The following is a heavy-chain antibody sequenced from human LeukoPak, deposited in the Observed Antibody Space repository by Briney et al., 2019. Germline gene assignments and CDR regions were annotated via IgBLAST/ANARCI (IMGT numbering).Heavy chain of an antibody. J-gene: IGHJ6*03. V-gene: IGHV4-4*07. CDR3: ARERTSYYYYYMDV. CDR1: GGSISSSY. Sequence: SETLSLTCTVSGGSISSSYWSWIRQPAGKGLEWIGRIFTSGSTNYNPSLKSRVTISVDRSKNQFSLKLSSVTAADTAVYYCARERTSYYYYYMDVWGKGTTVTVSS. CDR2: IFTSGST.